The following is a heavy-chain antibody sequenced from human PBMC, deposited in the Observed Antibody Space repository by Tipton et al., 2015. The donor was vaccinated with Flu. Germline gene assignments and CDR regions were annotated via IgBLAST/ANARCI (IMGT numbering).Heavy chain of an antibody. CDR1: EFDFIRYP. V-gene: IGHV3-7*01. J-gene: IGHJ4*02. CDR3: VSALGNPLGS. CDR2: IQSDGSED. Sequence: SLRLSCVASEFDFIRYPMTWVRQAPGKGLQWVATIQSDGSEDYYADSVKGRFSISRDNAKNSLFLQMNTLKAEDTALYHCVSALGNPLGSWGQGTLVTVSS.